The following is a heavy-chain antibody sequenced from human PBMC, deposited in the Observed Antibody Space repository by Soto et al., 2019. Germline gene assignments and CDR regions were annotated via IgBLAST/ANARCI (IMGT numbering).Heavy chain of an antibody. J-gene: IGHJ1*01. V-gene: IGHV1-46*01. D-gene: IGHD2-2*03. CDR1: GYTFVDYF. Sequence: ASVKVSCKTSGYTFVDYFIHWVRQAPGQGLEWMGIISLRHHSTSYAQKFQDRLSVTRDPSSTTIYMELSSLRSDDTAVYFCARGLECRGYSFDNPTLLAPWAQRTLVPVSA. CDR2: ISLRHHST. CDR3: ARGLECRGYSFDNPTLLAP.